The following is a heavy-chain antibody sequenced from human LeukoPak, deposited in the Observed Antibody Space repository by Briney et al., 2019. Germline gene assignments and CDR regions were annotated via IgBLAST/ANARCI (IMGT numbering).Heavy chain of an antibody. Sequence: GRSLRLSCAASGFTFSSYGMHWVRQAPGKGLEWVAVIWYDGSNKYYADSVKGRFTISRDNSKNTLYLLMNSLRAEDTAVYYCAKDVLGYSNMVDYWGQGTLVTVSS. CDR1: GFTFSSYG. CDR3: AKDVLGYSNMVDY. J-gene: IGHJ4*02. V-gene: IGHV3-33*06. D-gene: IGHD4-11*01. CDR2: IWYDGSNK.